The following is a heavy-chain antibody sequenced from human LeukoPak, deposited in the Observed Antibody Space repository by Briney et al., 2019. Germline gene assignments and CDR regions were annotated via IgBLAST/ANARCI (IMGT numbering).Heavy chain of an antibody. D-gene: IGHD1-26*01. J-gene: IGHJ6*02. CDR3: ARSGSPYYYYGMDV. Sequence: ASVKVSCKASGYTFTSYAMHWVRQAPGQRLEWMGWINAGNGNTEYSQKFQGRVTITRDTSASTAYMELSSLRSEDTAVYYCARSGSPYYYYGMDVWGQGTTVTVSS. CDR2: INAGNGNT. CDR1: GYTFTSYA. V-gene: IGHV1-3*01.